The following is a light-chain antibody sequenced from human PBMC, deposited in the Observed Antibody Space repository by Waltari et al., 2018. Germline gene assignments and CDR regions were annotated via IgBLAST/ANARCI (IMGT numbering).Light chain of an antibody. J-gene: IGKJ1*01. CDR2: GAS. V-gene: IGKV3-20*01. CDR3: QHYVRLPVT. CDR1: QSVATY. Sequence: EIVLSQSPRTLSLSPGERSTLTCRASQSVATYLAWYQQKTGQAPRLLIYGASSRPTGVPARFSASGSGTDFSLTISSLEPEDFAVYYCQHYVRLPVTFGQGTKVEIK.